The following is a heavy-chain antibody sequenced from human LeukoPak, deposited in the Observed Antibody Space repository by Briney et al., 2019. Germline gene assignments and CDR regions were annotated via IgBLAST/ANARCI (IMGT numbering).Heavy chain of an antibody. V-gene: IGHV4-61*02. CDR1: GGSISSTDYY. Sequence: SETLSLTCSVSGGSISSTDYYWSWVRQPAGKGLEWIGRIYISGTIDYNPSLKSPVTISLDTSKNHFSLKLSSVTAADTAVYYCARDSPDCGSTTCYKDWFDPWGQGTLVTVSS. D-gene: IGHD2-2*02. CDR2: IYISGTI. CDR3: ARDSPDCGSTTCYKDWFDP. J-gene: IGHJ5*02.